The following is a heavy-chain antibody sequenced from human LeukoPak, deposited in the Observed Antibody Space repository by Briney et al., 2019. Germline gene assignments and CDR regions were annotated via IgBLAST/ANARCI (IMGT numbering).Heavy chain of an antibody. CDR3: ARDRYGRDGYNWNY. CDR2: IIPIFGTA. J-gene: IGHJ4*02. D-gene: IGHD5-24*01. V-gene: IGHV1-69*06. CDR1: GGTLSSYA. Sequence: ASVKVSCKASGGTLSSYAISWVRQAPGQGLEWMGGIIPIFGTANYAQKFQGRVTITADKSTSTAYMELSSLRSEDTAVYYCARDRYGRDGYNWNYWGQGTLVTVSP.